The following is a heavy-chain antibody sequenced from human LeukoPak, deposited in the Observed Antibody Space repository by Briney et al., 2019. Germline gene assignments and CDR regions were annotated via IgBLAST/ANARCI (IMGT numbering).Heavy chain of an antibody. J-gene: IGHJ4*02. CDR2: IYYTGST. CDR1: GGSISTYY. Sequence: SETLSLTCTVSGGSISTYYWSWIRQPPGKGLEYIAYIYYTGSTDYNPSLKSRVSISVDTSKNQFSLELDSVTAADTAVYYCARGRYSGGWYDYWGQGTLVTASS. V-gene: IGHV4-59*01. CDR3: ARGRYSGGWYDY. D-gene: IGHD6-19*01.